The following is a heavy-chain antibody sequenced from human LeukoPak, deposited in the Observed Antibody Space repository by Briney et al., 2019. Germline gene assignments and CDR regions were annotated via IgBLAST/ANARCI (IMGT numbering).Heavy chain of an antibody. Sequence: GGSLRLSCAASGLSFSSYAMSWVRQAPGKGLEWVSAMSGSGDSTYYADSVKGRFTISRDNSKNTLYLQMNSLRAEDTAVYYCAKTRSSGSYLALPLGYWGQGTLVTVSS. J-gene: IGHJ4*02. CDR1: GLSFSSYA. CDR3: AKTRSSGSYLALPLGY. V-gene: IGHV3-23*01. D-gene: IGHD1-26*01. CDR2: MSGSGDST.